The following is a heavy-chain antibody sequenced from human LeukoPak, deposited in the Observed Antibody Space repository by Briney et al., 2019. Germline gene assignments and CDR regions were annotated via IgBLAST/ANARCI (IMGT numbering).Heavy chain of an antibody. J-gene: IGHJ2*01. V-gene: IGHV3-13*01. CDR1: GFTFSSYD. Sequence: GGSLRLSCAASGFTFSSYDMHWVRQATGKGLEWVSAIGTAGDTYYPGSVKGRSTISRENAKNSLYLQMNSLRAGDTAVYYCARAPVELLQLGYFDLWGRGTLVTVSS. CDR3: ARAPVELLQLGYFDL. D-gene: IGHD3-10*01. CDR2: IGTAGDT.